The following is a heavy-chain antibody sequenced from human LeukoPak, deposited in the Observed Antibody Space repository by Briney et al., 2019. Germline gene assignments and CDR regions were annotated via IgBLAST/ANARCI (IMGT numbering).Heavy chain of an antibody. CDR2: IRYDGSNK. V-gene: IGHV3-30*02. Sequence: GGSLRLSCAASGFTFSSYGMHWVRQAPGKGLEWVAFIRYDGSNKYYADSVKGRFTISRDNAKNSLYLQMNSLRAEDTAVYYCARDLAGDNWFDPWGQGTLVTVSS. CDR1: GFTFSSYG. D-gene: IGHD2-21*01. J-gene: IGHJ5*02. CDR3: ARDLAGDNWFDP.